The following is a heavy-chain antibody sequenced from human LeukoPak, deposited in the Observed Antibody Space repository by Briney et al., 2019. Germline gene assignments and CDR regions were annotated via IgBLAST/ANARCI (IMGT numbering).Heavy chain of an antibody. CDR2: IYYSGIT. Sequence: SETLSLTCTVSGGSINSYYWSWIRQPPGKGLEYIGYIYYSGITNYNPSLKSRVTISLDTSKNQFSLKLSSVTAADTAVYFCARRAYSAAYWKHFDYWGQGTLVTVSS. CDR1: GGSINSYY. CDR3: ARRAYSAAYWKHFDY. J-gene: IGHJ4*02. D-gene: IGHD1-1*01. V-gene: IGHV4-59*08.